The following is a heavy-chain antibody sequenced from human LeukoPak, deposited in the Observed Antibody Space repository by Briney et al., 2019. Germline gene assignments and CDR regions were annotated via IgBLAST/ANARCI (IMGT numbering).Heavy chain of an antibody. J-gene: IGHJ4*02. CDR2: ISSSSSYT. D-gene: IGHD5-18*01. CDR3: ARAINSYGPFDH. Sequence: GGSLRLSCAASEFTFSDYYMSWIRQAPGKGLEWVSYISSSSSYTNYADSVKGRFTISRDNAKNSLYLQMNSLRAEDTAMYYCARAINSYGPFDHWGQGTLATVSS. CDR1: EFTFSDYY. V-gene: IGHV3-11*05.